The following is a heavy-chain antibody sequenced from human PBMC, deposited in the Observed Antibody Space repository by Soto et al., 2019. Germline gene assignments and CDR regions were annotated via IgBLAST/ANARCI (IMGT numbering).Heavy chain of an antibody. CDR1: GFTFTSSS. V-gene: IGHV1-58*01. Sequence: GASVKVSCKASGFTFTSSSVQWVRQARGQRLEWIGWIVVGSGNTNYAKKFQERVTITRDMSTSTAYMELSSLRSEDTAVYYCAADRKGGRITMVRGPKGFDPWGQGTLVTVSS. J-gene: IGHJ5*02. CDR3: AADRKGGRITMVRGPKGFDP. D-gene: IGHD3-10*01. CDR2: IVVGSGNT.